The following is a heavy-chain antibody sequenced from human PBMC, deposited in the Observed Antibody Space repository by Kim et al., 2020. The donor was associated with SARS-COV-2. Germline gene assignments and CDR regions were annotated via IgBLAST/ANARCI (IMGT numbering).Heavy chain of an antibody. CDR1: GFTFSSYA. CDR3: AKEAGGRGILGYYGMDV. Sequence: GGSLRLSCAASGFTFSSYAMSWVRQAPGKGLEWVSAISGSGGSTYYADSVKGRFTISRDNSKNTLYLQMNSLRAEDTAVYYCAKEAGGRGILGYYGMDVWGQGTTVTVSS. J-gene: IGHJ6*02. CDR2: ISGSGGST. D-gene: IGHD2-15*01. V-gene: IGHV3-23*01.